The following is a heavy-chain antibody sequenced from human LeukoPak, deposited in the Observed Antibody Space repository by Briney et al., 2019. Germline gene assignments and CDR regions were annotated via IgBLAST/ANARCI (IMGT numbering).Heavy chain of an antibody. CDR3: ARLSTSYYIDY. CDR1: GGSFSGYY. Sequence: SETLSLTCAVYGGSFSGYYWSWIRQPPGKGLEWIGEINHSGSTNYNPSLKSRVTISVDTSKNQFSLKLSSVTAADTAVYYCARLSTSYYIDYWGQGTLVTVS. V-gene: IGHV4-34*01. CDR2: INHSGST. D-gene: IGHD2-2*01. J-gene: IGHJ4*02.